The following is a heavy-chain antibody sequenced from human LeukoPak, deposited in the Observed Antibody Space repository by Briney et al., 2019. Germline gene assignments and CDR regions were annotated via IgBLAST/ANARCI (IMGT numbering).Heavy chain of an antibody. V-gene: IGHV4-34*01. Sequence: SETLSLTCAVYGGSFSGYYWSWIRQPPGKGLEWIGEINHSGSTNYNPSLKSRVTISVDTSKNQFSLKLSSVTAADTAVCYCARAGYDILTGYNPPYYFDYWGQGTLVTVSS. D-gene: IGHD3-9*01. CDR2: INHSGST. CDR3: ARAGYDILTGYNPPYYFDY. CDR1: GGSFSGYY. J-gene: IGHJ4*02.